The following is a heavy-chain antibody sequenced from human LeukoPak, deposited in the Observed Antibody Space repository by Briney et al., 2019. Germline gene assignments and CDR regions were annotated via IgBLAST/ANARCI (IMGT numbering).Heavy chain of an antibody. CDR3: VRDGGVSGYDLLDY. CDR1: GFIFSNYW. V-gene: IGHV3-7*01. D-gene: IGHD5-12*01. J-gene: IGHJ4*02. CDR2: INQDGSKE. Sequence: GGSLRLSCTASGFIFSNYWTTWVRQAPGKGLEWVAQINQDGSKEYYIDSVKARFSISRDNARNSLSLQMNSLRAEDTAVYYCVRDGGVSGYDLLDYWGQGTLVTVSS.